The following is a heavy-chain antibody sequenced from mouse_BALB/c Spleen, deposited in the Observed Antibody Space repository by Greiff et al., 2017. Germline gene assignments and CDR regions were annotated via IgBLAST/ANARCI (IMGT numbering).Heavy chain of an antibody. D-gene: IGHD3-1*01. CDR2: ISNGGGST. Sequence: DVMLVESGGGLVQPGGSLKLSCAASGFTFSSYTMSWVRQTPEKRLEWVAYISNGGGSTYYPATVKGRFTISRDNAKNTLYLQMSSLKSEDTAMYYGARRRHELAMDYWGQGTSVTVSS. CDR1: GFTFSSYT. CDR3: ARRRHELAMDY. V-gene: IGHV5-12-2*01. J-gene: IGHJ4*01.